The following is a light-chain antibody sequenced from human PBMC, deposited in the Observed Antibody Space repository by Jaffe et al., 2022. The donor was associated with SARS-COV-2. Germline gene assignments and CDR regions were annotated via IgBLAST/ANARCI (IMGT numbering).Light chain of an antibody. V-gene: IGKV3D-15*01. CDR1: QSVNSN. CDR3: QQYNNWPLT. J-gene: IGKJ4*01. Sequence: EIVMTQSPATLSVSPGERATLSCRASQSVNSNLAWYQQKPGQAPRLLIYDASTRATGIPATFSGSGSGTEFTLTISSLQSEDFAVYYCQQYNNWPLTFGGGTKVEIK. CDR2: DAS.